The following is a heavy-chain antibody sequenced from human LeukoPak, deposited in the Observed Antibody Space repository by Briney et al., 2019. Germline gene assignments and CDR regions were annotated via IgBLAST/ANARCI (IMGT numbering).Heavy chain of an antibody. D-gene: IGHD3-3*01. CDR3: ARVQLRFLEWLFIDY. J-gene: IGHJ4*02. Sequence: SVTVSCKASGGTFSSYAISWVRQAPGQGLEWMGGIIPIFGTANYAQKFQDRVTITADESTSTAYMELSSLRSEDTAVYYCARVQLRFLEWLFIDYWGQGTLVTVSS. CDR2: IIPIFGTA. V-gene: IGHV1-69*13. CDR1: GGTFSSYA.